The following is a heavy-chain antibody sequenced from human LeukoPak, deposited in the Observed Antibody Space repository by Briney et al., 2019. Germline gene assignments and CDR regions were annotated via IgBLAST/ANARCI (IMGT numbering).Heavy chain of an antibody. CDR3: AREGLAEGFDY. CDR2: ISGSGGST. D-gene: IGHD2-21*01. CDR1: GFTFSSYA. J-gene: IGHJ4*02. V-gene: IGHV3-23*01. Sequence: GGSLRLSCAASGFTFSSYAMSWVRQAPGKGLDWVSSISGSGGSTYYADSVKGRFTISRDNAKNSLYLQMNSLRAEDTAVYYCAREGLAEGFDYWGQGTLVTVSS.